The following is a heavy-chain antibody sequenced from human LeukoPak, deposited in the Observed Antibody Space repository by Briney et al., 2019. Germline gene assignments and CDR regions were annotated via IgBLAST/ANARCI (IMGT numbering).Heavy chain of an antibody. V-gene: IGHV3-23*01. Sequence: PGGSLRLSCAASGFTFSSYAMTWVRQAPGKGLEWGSTISGSGDIIYYADSVKGRFTISRDNPKNTLYLQMNSLRAEDTAVYYCAREYDSSGYYGHTIFDYWGQATLVTVSS. J-gene: IGHJ4*02. CDR1: GFTFSSYA. CDR3: AREYDSSGYYGHTIFDY. CDR2: ISGSGDII. D-gene: IGHD3-22*01.